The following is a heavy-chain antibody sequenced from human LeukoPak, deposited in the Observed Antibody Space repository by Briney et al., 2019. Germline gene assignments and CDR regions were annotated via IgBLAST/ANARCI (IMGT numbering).Heavy chain of an antibody. D-gene: IGHD3-10*01. CDR3: AKDREFRGVITTPVDY. Sequence: GGSLRLSCAASGFTFDDYAMHWVRQAPGKGLEWVSGISWNSGSIGYVDSVKGRFTISRDNAKNSLYLQMNSLRAEDTALYYCAKDREFRGVITTPVDYWGQGTLVTVSS. J-gene: IGHJ4*02. CDR1: GFTFDDYA. CDR2: ISWNSGSI. V-gene: IGHV3-9*01.